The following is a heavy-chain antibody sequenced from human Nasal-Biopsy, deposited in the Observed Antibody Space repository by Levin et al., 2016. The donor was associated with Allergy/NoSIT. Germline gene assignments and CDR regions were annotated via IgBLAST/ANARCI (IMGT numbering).Heavy chain of an antibody. Sequence: GESLKISCAASGFTFSNYWMHWVRQAPGKGLVWVSRINSDGSSPNYADSVKGRFTLSRDNAKNSLYLQMNSLRAEDTAVYYCAPYYYDNSETHRGWGQGTLVTVSS. D-gene: IGHD3-22*01. J-gene: IGHJ4*02. CDR3: APYYYDNSETHRG. V-gene: IGHV3-74*01. CDR2: INSDGSSP. CDR1: GFTFSNYW.